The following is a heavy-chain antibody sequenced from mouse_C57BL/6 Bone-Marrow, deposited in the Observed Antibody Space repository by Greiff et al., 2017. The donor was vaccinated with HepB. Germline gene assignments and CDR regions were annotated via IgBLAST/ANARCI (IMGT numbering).Heavy chain of an antibody. Sequence: EVQVVESGGDLVKPGGSLKLSCAASGFTFSSYGMSWVRQTPDKRLEWVATISSGGSYTYYPDSVKGRFTISRDNAKNTLYLQMSSLKSEDTAMYYCARINLLDYWGQGTTLTVSS. J-gene: IGHJ2*01. CDR1: GFTFSSYG. CDR2: ISSGGSYT. CDR3: ARINLLDY. V-gene: IGHV5-6*01.